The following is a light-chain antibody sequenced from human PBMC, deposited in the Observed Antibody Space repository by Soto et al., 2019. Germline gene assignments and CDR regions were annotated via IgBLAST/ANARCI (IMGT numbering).Light chain of an antibody. V-gene: IGKV1-5*01. Sequence: DIQMTQSPSTLSASIGDRVVITCRASESISSWLAWYQQKPGKAPKLLIYDVSSLESGVPSGFSGSESGTEFTLTISSLQPDDFATYYCQQYNSYPWTFGQGTKVDIK. J-gene: IGKJ1*01. CDR1: ESISSW. CDR3: QQYNSYPWT. CDR2: DVS.